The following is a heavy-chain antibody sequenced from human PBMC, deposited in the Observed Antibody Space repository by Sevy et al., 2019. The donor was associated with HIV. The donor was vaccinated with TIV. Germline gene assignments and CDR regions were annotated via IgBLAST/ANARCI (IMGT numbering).Heavy chain of an antibody. D-gene: IGHD3-22*01. CDR1: GGSISSYF. CDR3: ARYYYDTTGPGSWFDP. J-gene: IGHJ5*02. Sequence: SETLSLTCTVSGGSISSYFWSWIRQPPWKGLEWIAYIYYSGSTNYSPSLKSRVTISADTSKNQISLKLSSVTAADTAVYYCARYYYDTTGPGSWFDPWGQGTLVTVSS. CDR2: IYYSGST. V-gene: IGHV4-59*01.